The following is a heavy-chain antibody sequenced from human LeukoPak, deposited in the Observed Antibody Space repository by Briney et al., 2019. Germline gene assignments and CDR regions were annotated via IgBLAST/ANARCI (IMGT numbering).Heavy chain of an antibody. CDR2: IDHSGTT. CDR3: ARSGTYQYSSNSDY. CDR1: GASFRNYY. D-gene: IGHD6-13*01. V-gene: IGHV4-34*01. Sequence: PSETLSLTCAVYGASFRNYYWSWIRQTPGKGLEWIGEIDHSGTTNYNPSLKSRVTISLDTSKNQFSLKVTSVTAADTAVYYCARSGTYQYSSNSDYWGQGTLVTVSS. J-gene: IGHJ4*02.